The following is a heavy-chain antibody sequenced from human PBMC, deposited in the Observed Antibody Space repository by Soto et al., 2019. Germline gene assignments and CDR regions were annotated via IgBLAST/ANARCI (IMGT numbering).Heavy chain of an antibody. CDR2: IIPIFGTA. D-gene: IGHD1-26*01. CDR3: ASEGQGLTKGRGAPYDAFDI. Sequence: GASVKVSCKASGGTFSSYAISWVRQAPGQGLEWMGGIIPIFGTANYAQKFQGRVTITADESTSTAYMELSSLRSEDTAVYYCASEGQGLTKGRGAPYDAFDIWGQGTMVTVSS. J-gene: IGHJ3*02. CDR1: GGTFSSYA. V-gene: IGHV1-69*13.